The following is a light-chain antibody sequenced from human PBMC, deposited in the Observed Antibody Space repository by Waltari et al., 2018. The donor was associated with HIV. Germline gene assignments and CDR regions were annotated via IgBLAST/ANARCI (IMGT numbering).Light chain of an antibody. J-gene: IGLJ3*02. CDR2: GVT. CDR3: SSYSTSGFLL. Sequence: QSALTQPASLSGSPGQSVTITCSGLTSDTASNIHVSWYQQHPGKVPKLVIFGVTNRASEISDRFSGSRSGDTASLIISGLQSEDEAHYYCSSYSTSGFLLFGGGTKLTVL. V-gene: IGLV2-14*01. CDR1: TSDTASNIH.